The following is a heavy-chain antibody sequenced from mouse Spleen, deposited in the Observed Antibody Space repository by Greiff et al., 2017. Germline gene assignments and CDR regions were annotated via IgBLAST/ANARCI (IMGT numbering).Heavy chain of an antibody. CDR3: ARETGGWKRYFDV. CDR1: GYSITSGYD. V-gene: IGHV3-1*01. CDR2: ISYSGST. J-gene: IGHJ1*01. Sequence: DVQLQESGPGMVKPSQSLSLTCTVTGYSITSGYDWHWIRHFPGNKLEWMGYISYSGSTNYNPSLKSRISITHDTSKNHFFLKLNSVTTEDTATYYCARETGGWKRYFDVWGAGTTVTVSS. D-gene: IGHD1-1*02.